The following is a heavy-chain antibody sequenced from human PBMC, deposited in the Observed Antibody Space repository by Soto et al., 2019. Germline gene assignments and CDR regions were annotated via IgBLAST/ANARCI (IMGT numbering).Heavy chain of an antibody. V-gene: IGHV4-31*02. CDR3: ARGESWYGRIDD. Sequence: TSETLSLTCTVSGGSISSGGYYWSWIRQHPGKGLEWIGYIYYSGSTYYNPSLKSRVTISVDTSKNQFSLKLSSVTAADTAVYYCARGESWYGRIDDWGQGTLVTVSS. J-gene: IGHJ4*02. CDR2: IYYSGST. CDR1: GGSISSGGYY. D-gene: IGHD6-13*01.